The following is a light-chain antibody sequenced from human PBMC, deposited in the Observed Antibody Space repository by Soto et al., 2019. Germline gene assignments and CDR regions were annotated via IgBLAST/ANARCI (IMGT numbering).Light chain of an antibody. CDR1: SSDVGGYNY. CDR3: SSYISSSTPFV. Sequence: QSALTQPASVSGSPGQSITISCTGTSSDVGGYNYVSWYQQHPGKAPKLMIYEVNNRPSGVSNRFSGSKSGNTASLTISGLQAEDDADYYCSSYISSSTPFVFGTGTKVTVL. CDR2: EVN. J-gene: IGLJ1*01. V-gene: IGLV2-14*01.